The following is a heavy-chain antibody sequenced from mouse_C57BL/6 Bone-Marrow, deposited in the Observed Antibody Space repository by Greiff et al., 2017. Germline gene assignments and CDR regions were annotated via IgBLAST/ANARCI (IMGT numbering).Heavy chain of an antibody. CDR1: GYAFSSSW. Sequence: QVQLKQSGPELVKPGASVKTSCKASGYAFSSSWMNWVKQRPGKGLEWIGRIYPGDGDTNYNGKFKGKATLTADKSSSTAYMQLSSLTSEDSAVYFCARLRRVFDYWGQGTTLTVSS. CDR2: IYPGDGDT. D-gene: IGHD2-12*01. V-gene: IGHV1-82*01. J-gene: IGHJ2*01. CDR3: ARLRRVFDY.